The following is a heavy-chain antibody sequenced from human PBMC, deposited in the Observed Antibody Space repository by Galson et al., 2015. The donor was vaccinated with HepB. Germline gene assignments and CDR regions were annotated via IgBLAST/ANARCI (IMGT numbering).Heavy chain of an antibody. V-gene: IGHV3-15*01. CDR3: TTARMDSSGPDGYYFDY. J-gene: IGHJ4*02. CDR2: IKSKTDGGTT. D-gene: IGHD6-19*01. CDR1: GFTFSNAW. Sequence: SLRLSCAASGFTFSNAWMSWVRQAPGKGLEWVGRIKSKTDGGTTDYAAPVKGRFTISRDDPKNTLYLQMNSLKTEDTAVYYCTTARMDSSGPDGYYFDYWGQGTLVTVSS.